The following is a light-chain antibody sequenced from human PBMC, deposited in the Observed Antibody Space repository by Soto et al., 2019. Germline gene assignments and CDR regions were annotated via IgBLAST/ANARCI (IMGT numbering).Light chain of an antibody. CDR2: GAS. V-gene: IGKV3-15*01. J-gene: IGKJ4*01. Sequence: EVVMTQSPATVSVSPGEGVTLSCRASQTISNDLAWYQQKPGQAPRLLIYGASTRATGVPARFSGGGSGTTVTPTISSLQYDEFAFYYCQQNSKWPPVTFGGGTKVEIK. CDR3: QQNSKWPPVT. CDR1: QTISND.